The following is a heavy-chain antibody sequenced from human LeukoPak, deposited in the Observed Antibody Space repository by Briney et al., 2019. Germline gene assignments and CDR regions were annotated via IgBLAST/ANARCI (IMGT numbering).Heavy chain of an antibody. CDR3: ARTNTMVRGVIYYYYGLDV. D-gene: IGHD3-10*01. Sequence: GASVKVSCTASGYTFTSYGISWVRQAPGQGLEWMGWISGAYNGNTDYAQKLQGRVSMTTDTSTSTACMELRSLRSDDTAVYYCARTNTMVRGVIYYYYGLDVWGQGTTVTVSS. CDR1: GYTFTSYG. CDR2: ISGAYNGNT. J-gene: IGHJ6*02. V-gene: IGHV1-18*01.